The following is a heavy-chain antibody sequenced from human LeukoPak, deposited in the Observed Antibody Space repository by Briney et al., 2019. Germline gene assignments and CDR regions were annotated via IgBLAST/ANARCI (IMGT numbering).Heavy chain of an antibody. CDR3: ARQGYSSSSRFDN. D-gene: IGHD6-6*01. Sequence: GESLKISCKGSGYSFTNYWIGWVRQMPGKGLEWMGIIYPGDSDTRYSPSFQGQATISADKSISTAYLQWSSLQASDTAMYYCARQGYSSSSRFDNWGQGTLVTVSS. CDR2: IYPGDSDT. CDR1: GYSFTNYW. J-gene: IGHJ4*02. V-gene: IGHV5-51*01.